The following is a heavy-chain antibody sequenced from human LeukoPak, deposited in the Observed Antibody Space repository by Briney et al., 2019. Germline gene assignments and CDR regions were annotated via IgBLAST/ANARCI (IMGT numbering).Heavy chain of an antibody. V-gene: IGHV3-23*01. CDR3: AKGPWYYDSSGLAASFDY. D-gene: IGHD3-22*01. J-gene: IGHJ4*02. Sequence: GGSLRLSCAASGFTFSSYAMSWVRQAPGKGLEWVSAISGSGGSTYYADSVKGRFTISRDNSKNTLYLQMNSLRAEDTAVYYCAKGPWYYDSSGLAASFDYWGQGTLVAVSS. CDR2: ISGSGGST. CDR1: GFTFSSYA.